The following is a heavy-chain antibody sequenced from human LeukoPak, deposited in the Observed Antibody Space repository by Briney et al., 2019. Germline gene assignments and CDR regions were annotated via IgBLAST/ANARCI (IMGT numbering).Heavy chain of an antibody. CDR3: ARYGHVPFDY. CDR2: IYPGDSDT. Sequence: KVSCKASGYTFTSYWIGWVRQMPGKGLEWMGIIYPGDSDTRYSPSFQGQVTISADKSISTAYLQWSSLKASDTAMYYCARYGHVPFDYWGQGTLVTVSS. D-gene: IGHD4-17*01. CDR1: GYTFTSYW. V-gene: IGHV5-51*01. J-gene: IGHJ4*02.